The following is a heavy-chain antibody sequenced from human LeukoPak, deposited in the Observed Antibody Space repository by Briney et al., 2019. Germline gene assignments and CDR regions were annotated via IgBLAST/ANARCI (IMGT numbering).Heavy chain of an antibody. CDR1: GFTFSSYG. J-gene: IGHJ4*02. V-gene: IGHV3-30*03. CDR2: ISNDGSNK. CDR3: ARDPDDYGDYSYFDY. Sequence: GGSLRLSCAASGFTFSSYGIHWVRQAPGKGLEWVAVISNDGSNKYYADSVKGRFTISRDNSKNTLYLQMNSLRAEDTAVYYCARDPDDYGDYSYFDYWGQGTLVTVSS. D-gene: IGHD4-17*01.